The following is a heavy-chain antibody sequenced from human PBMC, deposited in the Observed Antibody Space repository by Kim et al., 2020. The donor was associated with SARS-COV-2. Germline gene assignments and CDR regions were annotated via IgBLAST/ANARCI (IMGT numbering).Heavy chain of an antibody. CDR1: GGSVSSGSYY. V-gene: IGHV4-61*01. J-gene: IGHJ6*02. D-gene: IGHD3-9*01. Sequence: SETLSLTCTVSGGSVSSGSYYWSWIRQPPGKGLEWIGYIYYSGSTNYNPSLKSRVTISVDTSKNQFSMKLSSVTAADTAVYYCARGGFDWLLQYYYYGMDVWGQGTTVTVSS. CDR3: ARGGFDWLLQYYYYGMDV. CDR2: IYYSGST.